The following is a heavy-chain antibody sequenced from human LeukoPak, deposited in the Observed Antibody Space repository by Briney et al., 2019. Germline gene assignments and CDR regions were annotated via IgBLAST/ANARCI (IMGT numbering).Heavy chain of an antibody. J-gene: IGHJ5*02. CDR1: GGTFSSYA. CDR3: ARALPGYSSGWYVCFDP. V-gene: IGHV1-69*13. CDR2: IIPIFGTA. Sequence: GASVKVSCKASGGTFSSYAISGVRQAPGQGLEWMGGIIPIFGTANSAQRFQGRVTITADESPSTASMELSSLRSEATAVYYCARALPGYSSGWYVCFDPWGQATLVTVSS. D-gene: IGHD6-19*01.